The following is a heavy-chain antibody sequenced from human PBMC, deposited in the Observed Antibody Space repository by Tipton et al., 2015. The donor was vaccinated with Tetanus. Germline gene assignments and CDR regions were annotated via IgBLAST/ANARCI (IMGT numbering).Heavy chain of an antibody. V-gene: IGHV4-30-2*03. CDR2: VYYNGNS. CDR1: GGSIRSGDYQ. J-gene: IGHJ5*02. Sequence: TLSLTCTVSGGSIRSGDYQWNWIRQPPGKGLEWIGNVYYNGNSLQNPSLKSRVTLSLDKSKNQFSLKLTSVTAADSAVYFCARSADNWFDPWGPGILVTVSS. CDR3: ARSADNWFDP.